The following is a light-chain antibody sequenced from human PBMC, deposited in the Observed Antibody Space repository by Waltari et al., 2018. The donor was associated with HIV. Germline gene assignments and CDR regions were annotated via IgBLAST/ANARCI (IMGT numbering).Light chain of an antibody. J-gene: IGKJ4*01. V-gene: IGKV4-1*01. Sequence: DIVMTQSPASLAVSLGERATINCTSSQSVLASSANQHYLAWYQQRPGQPPTLLIYLASSRESGVPDRFSGSGSGTDFALTISSLQAEDVAVYYCQQYFLTPFTFGGGTKVEIK. CDR2: LAS. CDR1: QSVLASSANQHY. CDR3: QQYFLTPFT.